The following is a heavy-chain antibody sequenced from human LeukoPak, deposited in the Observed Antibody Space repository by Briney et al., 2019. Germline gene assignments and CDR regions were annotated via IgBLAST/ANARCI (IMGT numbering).Heavy chain of an antibody. CDR3: ARDRGLYGDYEEYNWFDP. CDR2: INPSGGST. D-gene: IGHD4-17*01. V-gene: IGHV1-46*01. J-gene: IGHJ5*02. Sequence: ASVKVSCKASGYTFTSYYMHWVRQAPGQGLEWMGIINPSGGSTSYAQKFQGRVTTTRDTSTSTVYMELSSLRSEDTAVYYCARDRGLYGDYEEYNWFDPWGQGTLVTVSS. CDR1: GYTFTSYY.